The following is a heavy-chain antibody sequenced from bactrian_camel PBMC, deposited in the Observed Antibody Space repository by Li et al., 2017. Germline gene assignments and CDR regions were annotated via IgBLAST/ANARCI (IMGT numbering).Heavy chain of an antibody. CDR3: ATDRDCSGGYCYFGLGF. Sequence: HVQLVESGGGLVRPGGSLRLSCAASGFTFSNYYTYWVRQAPGKGLEWVSGRNNGGFSTYCADSVTGRFTISGDNAKNTLYLQMNSLKSEDTALYYCATDRDCSGGYCYFGLGFWGQGTQVTVS. CDR2: RNNGGFST. V-gene: IGHV3S1*01. D-gene: IGHD2*01. J-gene: IGHJ6*01. CDR1: GFTFSNYY.